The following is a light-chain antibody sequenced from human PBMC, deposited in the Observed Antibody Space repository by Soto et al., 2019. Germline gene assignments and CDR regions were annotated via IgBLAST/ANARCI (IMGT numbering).Light chain of an antibody. Sequence: EILMTQSPVTLSVFPGERATLSCRASQSISIRLAWYQQRPGQAPRLLIYNTSTRATGVPARFSGSGSETDFTLTISSLQSEDFALYFCQQYDGWPRTFGQGTKVDIK. J-gene: IGKJ1*01. CDR2: NTS. CDR3: QQYDGWPRT. CDR1: QSISIR. V-gene: IGKV3-15*01.